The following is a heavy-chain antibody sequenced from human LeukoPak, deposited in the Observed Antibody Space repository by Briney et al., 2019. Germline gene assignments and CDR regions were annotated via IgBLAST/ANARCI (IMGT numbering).Heavy chain of an antibody. J-gene: IGHJ4*02. Sequence: GASVKVFCKASGYTFTSYDINWVRQATGQGLEWMGWMNPNSGNTGYAQKFQGRVTMTRNTSISTAYMELSSLRSEDTAVYYCARGRYYYGSGSYYKSPSDYWGQGTLVTVSS. CDR3: ARGRYYYGSGSYYKSPSDY. D-gene: IGHD3-10*01. CDR1: GYTFTSYD. CDR2: MNPNSGNT. V-gene: IGHV1-8*01.